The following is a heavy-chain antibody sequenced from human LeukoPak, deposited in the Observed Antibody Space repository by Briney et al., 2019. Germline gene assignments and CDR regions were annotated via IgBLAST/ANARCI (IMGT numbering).Heavy chain of an antibody. J-gene: IGHJ4*02. V-gene: IGHV1-2*02. CDR1: GYTFTGYY. CDR3: AHEKGYSGYDITT. Sequence: ASVKVSCKASGYTFTGYYMHWVRQAPGQGLEWMGWINPNSGGTNYAQKFQGRVTMTRDTSISTAYMELSRLSSDDTAVYCCAHEKGYSGYDITTWGQGTLVTVSS. CDR2: INPNSGGT. D-gene: IGHD5-12*01.